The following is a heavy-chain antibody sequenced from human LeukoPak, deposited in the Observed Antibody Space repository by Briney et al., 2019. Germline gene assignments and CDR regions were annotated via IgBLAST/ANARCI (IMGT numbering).Heavy chain of an antibody. V-gene: IGHV4-4*07. CDR2: IYTSGST. CDR1: GGSISSYY. CDR3: AREATTYYYNSSGYYYP. Sequence: SETLSLACTVSGGSISSYYWSWIRQPAGKGLEWIGRIYTSGSTNYNPSLKSRVTMSVDTSKNQFSLKLSSVTAADTAVYYCAREATTYYYNSSGYYYPWGQGTLVTVSS. J-gene: IGHJ5*02. D-gene: IGHD3-22*01.